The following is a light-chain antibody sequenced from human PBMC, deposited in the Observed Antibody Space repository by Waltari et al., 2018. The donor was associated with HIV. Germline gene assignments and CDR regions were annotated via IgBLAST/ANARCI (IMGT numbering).Light chain of an antibody. Sequence: DIQMTQSPSSLSASVGDRVTITCRASQGIRSDLGWYQQKPGRAPELLNYTTCTLQAGVPSRFSGGVSGTEFTLKISSLQPEDFATYCCRQHNDYPLTFGQGTKVEIK. CDR3: RQHNDYPLT. V-gene: IGKV1-17*01. CDR1: QGIRSD. CDR2: TTC. J-gene: IGKJ1*01.